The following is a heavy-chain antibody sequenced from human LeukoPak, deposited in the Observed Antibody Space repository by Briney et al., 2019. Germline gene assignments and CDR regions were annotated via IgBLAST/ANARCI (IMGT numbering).Heavy chain of an antibody. CDR3: ARDRLLWFGELSLDYYGMDV. J-gene: IGHJ6*02. CDR1: GFTFSSYG. D-gene: IGHD3-10*01. Sequence: PGGSLRLSCAASGFTFSSYGMHWVRQAPGKGLEWVAVIWYDGSNKYYADSVKGRFTISRDNSKNTLYLQMNSLRAEDTAVYYCARDRLLWFGELSLDYYGMDVWGQGTTVTVSS. CDR2: IWYDGSNK. V-gene: IGHV3-33*01.